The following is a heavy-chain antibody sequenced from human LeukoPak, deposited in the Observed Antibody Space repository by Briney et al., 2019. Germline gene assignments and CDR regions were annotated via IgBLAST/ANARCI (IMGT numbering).Heavy chain of an antibody. Sequence: SETLSLTCTVSGGSISSYYWTWIRQSAGKGLEWIGRMYTSGSTKYSPSFESRVTMSGDASKNQFSLRLNSVTAADTAIYYCARIYSRGWSLDYWGPGPLVTVSS. V-gene: IGHV4-4*07. J-gene: IGHJ4*02. D-gene: IGHD6-19*01. CDR1: GGSISSYY. CDR2: MYTSGST. CDR3: ARIYSRGWSLDY.